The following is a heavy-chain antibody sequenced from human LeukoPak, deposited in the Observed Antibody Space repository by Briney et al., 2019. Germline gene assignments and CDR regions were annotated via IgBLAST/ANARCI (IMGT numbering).Heavy chain of an antibody. D-gene: IGHD1-1*01. CDR3: AKEVPYLDY. J-gene: IGHJ4*02. V-gene: IGHV3-23*01. Sequence: GGSLRLSCATSGLTFNNYVMIWVRQAPEKGLEWVSSISSSGRSTYYADSVRGRFTISRDNSKNTLFLQMNTLRADDTAVYYCAKEVPYLDYWGRGTLVTVSS. CDR2: ISSSGRST. CDR1: GLTFNNYV.